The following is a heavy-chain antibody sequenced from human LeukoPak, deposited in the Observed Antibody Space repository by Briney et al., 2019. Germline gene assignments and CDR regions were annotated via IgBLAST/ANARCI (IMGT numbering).Heavy chain of an antibody. CDR1: EFAFESFT. J-gene: IGHJ4*02. D-gene: IGHD5-12*01. CDR3: AKGLFSAYDKYLDS. Sequence: GGSLRLSCAGSEFAFESFTMTWVRQAPGKGLEWVSLISATSSDINYAESVRGRFTISRDNAKNSLFLQMDSLRVEDTAIYYCAKGLFSAYDKYLDSWGQGTLVTVSS. V-gene: IGHV3-21*04. CDR2: ISATSSDI.